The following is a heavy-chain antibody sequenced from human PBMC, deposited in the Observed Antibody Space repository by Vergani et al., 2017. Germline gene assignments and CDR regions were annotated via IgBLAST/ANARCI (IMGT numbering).Heavy chain of an antibody. J-gene: IGHJ3*02. Sequence: QVQLVQSGAEVKKPGASVKVSCKASGYTFTSYYMHWVRQAPGQGLEWMGIINPSGGSTSYAQKFQGRVTMTRDTSTSTVYMELSSLRSEDTGVYYCARETQYYDILTGYEGAFDIWGQGTMVTVSS. D-gene: IGHD3-9*01. V-gene: IGHV1-46*01. CDR3: ARETQYYDILTGYEGAFDI. CDR2: INPSGGST. CDR1: GYTFTSYY.